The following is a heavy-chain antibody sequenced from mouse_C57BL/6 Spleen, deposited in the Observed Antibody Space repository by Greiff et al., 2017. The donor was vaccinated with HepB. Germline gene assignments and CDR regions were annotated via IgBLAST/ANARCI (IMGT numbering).Heavy chain of an antibody. CDR2: ISSGSSTI. CDR1: GFTFSDYG. J-gene: IGHJ2*01. CDR3: ASNYVGY. V-gene: IGHV5-17*01. Sequence: EVQVVESGGGLVKPGGSLKLSCAASGFTFSDYGMHWVRQAPEKGLEWVAYISSGSSTIYYADTVKGRFTISRDNAKNTLFLQMTSLRSEDTAMYYCASNYVGYWGQGTTLTVSS.